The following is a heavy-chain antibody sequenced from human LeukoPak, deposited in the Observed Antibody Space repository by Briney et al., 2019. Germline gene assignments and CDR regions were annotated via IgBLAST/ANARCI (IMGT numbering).Heavy chain of an antibody. V-gene: IGHV3-30*04. Sequence: GGSLRLSCAASGFTFSSYAMHWVRQAPGKGLEWVAVISYDGSNKYYADSVKGRFTISRDNSKNTLYLQMNSLRAEDTAVYYCASDYGGNGGLDYWGQGTLVTASS. D-gene: IGHD4-23*01. CDR3: ASDYGGNGGLDY. CDR2: ISYDGSNK. CDR1: GFTFSSYA. J-gene: IGHJ4*02.